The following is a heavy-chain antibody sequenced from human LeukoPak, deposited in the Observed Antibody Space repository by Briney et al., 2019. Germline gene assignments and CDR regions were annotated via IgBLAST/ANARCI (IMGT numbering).Heavy chain of an antibody. Sequence: GDSLKISLKGSGYIFTTCWIGWVRQMPGKGLEWVGIIYPADSESKYSPSFQGHVSTSADKSVTTAYLQWSSLKASDTAMYYCVRSPRDGYHDAFDIWGQGTMVTVSS. CDR2: IYPADSES. CDR1: GYIFTTCW. CDR3: VRSPRDGYHDAFDI. V-gene: IGHV5-51*01. J-gene: IGHJ3*02. D-gene: IGHD5-24*01.